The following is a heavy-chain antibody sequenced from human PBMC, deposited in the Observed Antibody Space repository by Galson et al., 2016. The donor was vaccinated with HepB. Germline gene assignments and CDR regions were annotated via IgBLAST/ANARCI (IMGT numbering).Heavy chain of an antibody. CDR3: ARSLGWYFDV. CDR2: VSHSSTYV. J-gene: IGHJ2*01. D-gene: IGHD6-6*01. CDR1: GFTFDNYT. V-gene: IGHV3-21*01. Sequence: SLRLSCAASGFTFDNYTMNWLRQAPGKGLEWVSSVSHSSTYVYYVDSVEGRFTISRDNAKNSLYLEMNSLRVEDTAVFYCARSLGWYFDVWGRGTLVTVSS.